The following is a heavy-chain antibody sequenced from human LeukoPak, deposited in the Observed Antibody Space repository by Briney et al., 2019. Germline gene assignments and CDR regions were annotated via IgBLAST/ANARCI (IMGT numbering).Heavy chain of an antibody. CDR2: INEDGSEK. Sequence: PGGSLRLSCAVSGFTFSSYWMSWVRQAPGKGLEWVANINEDGSEKYYMDSVKGRFTISRDNAKNSLYLQMNSLRAEDTAIYYCMRSEVGRNWFDPWGQGTLVTVSS. V-gene: IGHV3-7*03. D-gene: IGHD3-3*01. J-gene: IGHJ5*02. CDR1: GFTFSSYW. CDR3: MRSEVGRNWFDP.